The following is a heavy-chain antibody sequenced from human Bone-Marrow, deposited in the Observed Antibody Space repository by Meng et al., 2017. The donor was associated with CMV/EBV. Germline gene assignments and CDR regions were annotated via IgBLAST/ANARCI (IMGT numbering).Heavy chain of an antibody. J-gene: IGHJ4*02. CDR2: ISGSGGST. D-gene: IGHD4-17*01. CDR1: GFTFSSYA. CDR3: AKAVRGGDYVFDY. V-gene: IGHV3-23*04. Sequence: VLAVESGEGLVQPGGSLRLSCAASGFTFSSYAMSWVRQAPGKGLEWVSAISGSGGSTYYADSVKGRFTISRDNSKNTLYLQMNSLRAEDTAVYYCAKAVRGGDYVFDYWGQGTLVTVSS.